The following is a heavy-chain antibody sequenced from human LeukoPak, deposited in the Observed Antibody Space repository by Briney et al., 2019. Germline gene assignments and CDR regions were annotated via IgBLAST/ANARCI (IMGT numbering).Heavy chain of an antibody. D-gene: IGHD3-3*01. CDR2: IYSGGST. Sequence: PGGSLRLSCAVSGFTVSSNFLNWVRQAPGRGLEWVSVIYSGGSTYYADSVKGRFTISRDNSKNTLYLQMNGLRAEDTAVYYCARDRSGYFQNWGQGTLVTVSS. CDR1: GFTVSSNF. CDR3: ARDRSGYFQN. J-gene: IGHJ1*01. V-gene: IGHV3-66*01.